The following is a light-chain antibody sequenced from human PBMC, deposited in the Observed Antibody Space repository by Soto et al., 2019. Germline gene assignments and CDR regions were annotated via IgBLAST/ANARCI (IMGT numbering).Light chain of an antibody. CDR1: QSVSSSY. CDR2: GAS. V-gene: IGKV3-20*01. Sequence: EIVLTQSPGTLSLSPGERATLSCRASQSVSSSYLAWYQQKPGQAPRLLIYGASSRATGIPDRFSGSGSGTDFTLTISRLEPEVFALYYCQQYGSSPPITFGQGTRLEIK. CDR3: QQYGSSPPIT. J-gene: IGKJ5*01.